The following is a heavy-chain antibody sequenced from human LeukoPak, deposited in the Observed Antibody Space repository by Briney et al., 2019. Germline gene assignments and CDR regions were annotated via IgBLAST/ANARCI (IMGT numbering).Heavy chain of an antibody. CDR3: ARDRVGATTNFDY. Sequence: GGSLRLSCAASGFTFSNYALSWVRQAPGKGLEWVSGIGGGGDTTYYADSVKGRFTISRDNSKNTLYLQMNSLRAEDTAVYYCARDRVGATTNFDYWGQGTLVTVSS. J-gene: IGHJ4*02. D-gene: IGHD1-26*01. V-gene: IGHV3-23*01. CDR1: GFTFSNYA. CDR2: IGGGGDTT.